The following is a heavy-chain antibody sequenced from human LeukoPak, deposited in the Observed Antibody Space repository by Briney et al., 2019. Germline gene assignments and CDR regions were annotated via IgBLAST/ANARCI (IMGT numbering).Heavy chain of an antibody. CDR2: TYSGGST. CDR3: ARGPSIAAAGTGDY. D-gene: IGHD6-13*01. Sequence: GGSLRLSCAASGFTVSSNYMSWVRQAPGKGLEWVSVTYSGGSTYYADSVKGRFTISRDNSKNTLYLQMNSLRAEDTAVYYCARGPSIAAAGTGDYWGQGTLVTVSS. V-gene: IGHV3-53*01. CDR1: GFTVSSNY. J-gene: IGHJ4*02.